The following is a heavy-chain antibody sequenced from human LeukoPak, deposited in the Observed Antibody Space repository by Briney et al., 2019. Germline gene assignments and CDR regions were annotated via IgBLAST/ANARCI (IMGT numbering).Heavy chain of an antibody. Sequence: PSETLSLTCAVYGGSFSGYYWSWIRQPPGKGLEWIGEINHSGSTNCNPSLKSRVTISVDTSKNQFSLKLSSVTAADTAVYYCVRGRETYYDFWSGYSRSHYFDYWGQGTLVTVSS. CDR3: VRGRETYYDFWSGYSRSHYFDY. J-gene: IGHJ4*02. V-gene: IGHV4-34*01. CDR1: GGSFSGYY. CDR2: INHSGST. D-gene: IGHD3-3*01.